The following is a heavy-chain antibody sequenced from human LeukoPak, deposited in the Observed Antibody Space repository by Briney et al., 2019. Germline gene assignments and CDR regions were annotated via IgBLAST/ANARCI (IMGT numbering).Heavy chain of an antibody. CDR2: LFYTGST. CDR1: GGSVGIITHY. CDR3: ARFSPRAMGNYLDF. V-gene: IGHV4-39*07. Sequence: SETLSLTCTVSGGSVGIITHYWGWIRQSPGKGLEWIGSLFYTGSTYYNPSLKSRLTMSVDTSKNQFSLNLTSVTAADTAVYYCARFSPRAMGNYLDFWGQGTLVTVSS. D-gene: IGHD7-27*01. J-gene: IGHJ4*02.